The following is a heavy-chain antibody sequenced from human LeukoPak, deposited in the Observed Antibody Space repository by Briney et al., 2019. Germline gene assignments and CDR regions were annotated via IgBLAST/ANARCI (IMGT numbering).Heavy chain of an antibody. CDR2: INPNSGGT. D-gene: IGHD1-26*01. J-gene: IGHJ4*02. CDR1: GYTFTGYY. V-gene: IGHV1-2*02. Sequence: ASVKVSCKASGYTFTGYYMHWVRQAPGQGLEWMGWINPNSGGTNYAQKFQGRVTMTRDTSISTAYMELSRLRSDDTAVYYCARALGKNIVGAAFYWGQGTLVTVSS. CDR3: ARALGKNIVGAAFY.